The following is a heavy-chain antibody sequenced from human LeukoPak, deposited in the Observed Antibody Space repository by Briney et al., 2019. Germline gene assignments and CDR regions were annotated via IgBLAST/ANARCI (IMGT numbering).Heavy chain of an antibody. CDR1: GGSIRSGSHL. D-gene: IGHD1-26*01. Sequence: ASETLSLTCTVSGGSIRSGSHLRSWIRRPAGKGLEWIGRIYVGGSTKYNPSLKSRVTISLDTSKNQFSLKLSSVTAADTAVYYCTNLREEYFDIWGRGTLVTVSS. J-gene: IGHJ2*01. CDR2: IYVGGST. CDR3: TNLREEYFDI. V-gene: IGHV4-61*02.